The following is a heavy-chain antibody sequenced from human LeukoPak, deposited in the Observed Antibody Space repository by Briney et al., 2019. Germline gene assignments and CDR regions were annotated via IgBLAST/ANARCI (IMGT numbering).Heavy chain of an antibody. CDR1: GYTFTSYY. J-gene: IGHJ4*02. D-gene: IGHD2-2*01. Sequence: GASVKVSCKASGYTFTSYYMHWVRQAPGQGLEWMGIINPSGGSTSYAQKFQGRVTMTRNTSISTAYMELSSLRSEDTAVYYCARGLSYCSSTSCYLVDYWGQGTLVTVSS. CDR3: ARGLSYCSSTSCYLVDY. CDR2: INPSGGST. V-gene: IGHV1-46*01.